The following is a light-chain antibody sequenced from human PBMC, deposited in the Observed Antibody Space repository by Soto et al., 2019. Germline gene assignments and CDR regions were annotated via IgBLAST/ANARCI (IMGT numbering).Light chain of an antibody. J-gene: IGKJ5*01. V-gene: IGKV3-11*01. CDR3: QQRADWPIT. CDR1: QYITIY. CDR2: DAS. Sequence: EIVLTQSPATLSLSPGERATLSCRASQYITIYLAWYQQKPGQAPRLLIYDASNRATGIPARFSGSGSGTDFTLTISSLEPVDFAVYYCQQRADWPITFGQGTRLEIK.